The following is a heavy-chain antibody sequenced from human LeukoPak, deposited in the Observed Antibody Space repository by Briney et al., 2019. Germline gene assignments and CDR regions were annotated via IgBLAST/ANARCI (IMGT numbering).Heavy chain of an antibody. CDR1: GFTFSTYA. CDR3: ARDRPTTVTTFHFDY. J-gene: IGHJ4*02. D-gene: IGHD4-17*01. Sequence: GGSLRLSCAASGFTFSTYAMHWVRQAPGKGLEWVAVIWSDSTNKYYADSVRGRFTISRDNSKNTLYLQMSSLRAEDTAMYYCARDRPTTVTTFHFDYWGQGTLVTVSS. V-gene: IGHV3-33*01. CDR2: IWSDSTNK.